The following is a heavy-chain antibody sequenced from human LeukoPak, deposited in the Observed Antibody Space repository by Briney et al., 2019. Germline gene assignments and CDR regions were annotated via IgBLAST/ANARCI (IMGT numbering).Heavy chain of an antibody. J-gene: IGHJ6*02. CDR1: GYTFTSYY. Sequence: ASVKVSCKASGYTFTSYYMHWVRQAPGQGLEWMGIINPSGGSTSYAQKFQDRVTMTRDTSTGTVYMELSSLKSEDTAVYYCAREDVVLVDAVRYYYYGMDVWGQGTTVTVSS. D-gene: IGHD2-8*01. V-gene: IGHV1-46*01. CDR3: AREDVVLVDAVRYYYYGMDV. CDR2: INPSGGST.